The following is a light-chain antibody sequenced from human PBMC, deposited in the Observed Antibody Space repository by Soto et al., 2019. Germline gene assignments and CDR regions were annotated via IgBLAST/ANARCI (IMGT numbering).Light chain of an antibody. CDR2: RNN. CDR3: AAWDDSLSGREV. J-gene: IGLJ1*01. V-gene: IGLV1-47*01. Sequence: QSVLTQPPSASGTPGQRVTISCSGSSSNIGSNYVYWYQQLPGTAPKLLFYRNNQRPSGVPDRFSGSKSGTSASLAISGLRSEDEADYYCAAWDDSLSGREVFGTGTKLTVL. CDR1: SSNIGSNY.